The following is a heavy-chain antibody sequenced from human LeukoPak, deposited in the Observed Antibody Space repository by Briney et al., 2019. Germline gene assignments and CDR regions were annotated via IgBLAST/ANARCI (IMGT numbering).Heavy chain of an antibody. CDR1: GYTFTSYG. D-gene: IGHD5-12*01. Sequence: ASVKVSCKASGYTFTSYGISWVRQAPGQGLEWMGWISAYNGNTNCAQKLQGRVTMTTDTSTSTAYMELRSLRSDDTAVYYCARLVATRKNGWFDPWGQGTLVTVSS. CDR3: ARLVATRKNGWFDP. CDR2: ISAYNGNT. J-gene: IGHJ5*02. V-gene: IGHV1-18*01.